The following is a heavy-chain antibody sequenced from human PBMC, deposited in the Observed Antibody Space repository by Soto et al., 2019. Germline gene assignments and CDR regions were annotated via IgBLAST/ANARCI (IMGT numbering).Heavy chain of an antibody. J-gene: IGHJ4*02. D-gene: IGHD2-2*01. V-gene: IGHV3-23*01. CDR2: ISGSGDRT. CDR3: AKDRRCSSTSCPWNTDY. Sequence: PGKGLEWVSVISGSGDRTYYADSVKGRFTISRDNSKDTLYLQMNSLRVEDTAVYYCAKDRRCSSTSCPWNTDYWGPGTLVTVSS.